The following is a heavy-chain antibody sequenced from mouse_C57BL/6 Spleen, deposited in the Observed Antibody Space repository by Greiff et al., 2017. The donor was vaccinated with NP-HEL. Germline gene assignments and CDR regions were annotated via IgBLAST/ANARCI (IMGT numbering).Heavy chain of an antibody. D-gene: IGHD1-1*01. Sequence: VQLQQPGAELVKPGASVKLSCKASGYTFPSSWLQWVKQRPGQGLEWIGEIDPSDSYTNYNQKFKGKATLTVNTSSSTAYMRVSSLTSEDSAVYYCSPRYDGSRGWYFDGWGTGTTVTVSS. CDR1: GYTFPSSW. J-gene: IGHJ1*03. CDR2: IDPSDSYT. CDR3: SPRYDGSRGWYFDG. V-gene: IGHV1-50*01.